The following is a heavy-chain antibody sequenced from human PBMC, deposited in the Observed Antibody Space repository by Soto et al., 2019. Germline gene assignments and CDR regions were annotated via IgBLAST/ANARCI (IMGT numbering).Heavy chain of an antibody. J-gene: IGHJ6*02. CDR3: ARDQDRKLIGGDYHSGVGV. D-gene: IGHD4-17*01. Sequence: QVQLVQSGAEVKKPGSSVTVSCKASGGTFGNSAISWVRQAPGQGLAWMGGIIPIFPTPDYAQTFQGQLTITSDDSTPTAAVELTRLRSDHTAVYYWARDQDRKLIGGDYHSGVGVWGQGTKVTVSS. V-gene: IGHV1-69*05. CDR2: IIPIFPTP. CDR1: GGTFGNSA.